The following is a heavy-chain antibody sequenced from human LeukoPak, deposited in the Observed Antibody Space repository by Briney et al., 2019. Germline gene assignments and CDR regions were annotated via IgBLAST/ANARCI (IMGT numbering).Heavy chain of an antibody. CDR2: IYTSGST. J-gene: IGHJ6*02. CDR1: GGSLSSGSYY. Sequence: SQTLSLTCTVSGGSLSSGSYYWSWVRQPAGRGLEWIGRIYTSGSTNYNPSLKSRVTISVDTSKNQFSLKLSSVTAADTAVYYCARGRGYYYYGMDVWGQGTTVTVSS. V-gene: IGHV4-61*02. CDR3: ARGRGYYYYGMDV.